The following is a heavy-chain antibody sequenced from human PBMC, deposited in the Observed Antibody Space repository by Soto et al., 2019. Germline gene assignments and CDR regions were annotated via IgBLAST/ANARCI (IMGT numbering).Heavy chain of an antibody. Sequence: VASGKVSCKASGYTFTSSGISWVRQAPGQGLEWMGWISAYNGNTNYAQKLQGRVTMTTDTSTSTAYMELRSLRSDDTAVYYCARGPDYPDAFDIWGQGTMVTVSS. CDR1: GYTFTSSG. J-gene: IGHJ3*02. CDR2: ISAYNGNT. D-gene: IGHD4-17*01. CDR3: ARGPDYPDAFDI. V-gene: IGHV1-18*01.